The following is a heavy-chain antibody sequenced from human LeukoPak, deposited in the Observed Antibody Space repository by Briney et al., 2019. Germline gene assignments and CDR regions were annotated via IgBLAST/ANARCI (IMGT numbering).Heavy chain of an antibody. V-gene: IGHV4-39*01. D-gene: IGHD6-13*01. CDR2: IYYSGST. CDR1: GGSISSSSYY. J-gene: IGHJ5*02. Sequence: SETLSLTCTVSGGSISSSSYYWGWIRQPPGKGLEWIGSIYYSGSTYYNPSLKSRVTISVDTSKNQFSLKLSSVTAADTAVYYCARLSGKGYIAAASGYNWFDPWGQGTLVTVSS. CDR3: ARLSGKGYIAAASGYNWFDP.